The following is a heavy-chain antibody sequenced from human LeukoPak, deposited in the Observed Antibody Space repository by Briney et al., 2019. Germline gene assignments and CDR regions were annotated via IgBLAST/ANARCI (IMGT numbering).Heavy chain of an antibody. J-gene: IGHJ4*02. CDR3: ARRATTERGHSYGLDF. D-gene: IGHD5-18*01. CDR2: IRPSGDNT. Sequence: GGSLRLSCAASGFTFSHYGMTWVRQAPGKGLEWVSSIRPSGDNTYYGDSVKGRFTISRDNSKNTLYLQMNSLRAEDTAMYYCARRATTERGHSYGLDFWGQGTLVTVSS. CDR1: GFTFSHYG. V-gene: IGHV3-23*01.